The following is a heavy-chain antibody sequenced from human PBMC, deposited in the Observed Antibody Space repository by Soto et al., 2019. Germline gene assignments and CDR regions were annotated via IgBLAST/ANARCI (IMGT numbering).Heavy chain of an antibody. CDR1: GGSFSGYY. D-gene: IGHD3-3*01. CDR3: ARGSLYYDFWSGYSDY. V-gene: IGHV4-34*01. CDR2: INHSGST. J-gene: IGHJ4*02. Sequence: PSETLSLTCAVYGGSFSGYYCSWIRQPPGKGLEWIGEINHSGSTNYNPSLKSRVTISVDTSKNQFSLKLSSVTAADTAVYYCARGSLYYDFWSGYSDYWGQGTLVTVSS.